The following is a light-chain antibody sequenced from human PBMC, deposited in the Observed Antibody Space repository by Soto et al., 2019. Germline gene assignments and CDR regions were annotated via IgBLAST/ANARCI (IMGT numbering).Light chain of an antibody. CDR3: QQYTNWPPNT. J-gene: IGKJ5*01. CDR1: QNISRS. Sequence: EIVLTQSPGTLSVSPGERATLSCRASQNISRSLAWYQQRPGQAPRLLIYGASTRATGVPARFSGRGSGTEFTLTISSLQSEDFAVYYCQQYTNWPPNTFGQGTRLEIK. CDR2: GAS. V-gene: IGKV3-15*01.